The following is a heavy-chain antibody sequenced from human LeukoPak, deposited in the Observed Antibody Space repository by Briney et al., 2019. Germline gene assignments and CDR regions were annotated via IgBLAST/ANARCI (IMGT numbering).Heavy chain of an antibody. V-gene: IGHV3-73*01. CDR1: GFTFSGSA. CDR2: IRSKANNYAT. D-gene: IGHD3-10*01. J-gene: IGHJ4*02. CDR3: TRRTGSGSYYFDY. Sequence: GGSLRLSCAASGFTFSGSAIHWVRQASGKGLEWVGRIRSKANNYATTYAASAKGRFTISRDDSKNTVHLQMNSLKTEDTAVYWCTRRTGSGSYYFDYWGQGTLVTVSS.